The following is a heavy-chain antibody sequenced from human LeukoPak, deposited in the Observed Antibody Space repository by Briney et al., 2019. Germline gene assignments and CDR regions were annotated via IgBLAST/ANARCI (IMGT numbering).Heavy chain of an antibody. CDR3: ARGGTVVDAFDI. V-gene: IGHV4-59*12. J-gene: IGHJ3*02. Sequence: SETLSLTCTVSGGSISSYYWSWIRQPPGKGLEWIGYIYYSGSTNYNPSLKSRVTISVDRSKNQFSLRLSSVTAADTAVYYCARGGTVVDAFDIWGQGTMVTVSS. CDR2: IYYSGST. D-gene: IGHD4-23*01. CDR1: GGSISSYY.